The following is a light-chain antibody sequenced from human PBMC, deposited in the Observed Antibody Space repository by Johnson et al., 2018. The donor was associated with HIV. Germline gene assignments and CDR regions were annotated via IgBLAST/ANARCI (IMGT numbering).Light chain of an antibody. CDR2: DTD. CDR3: GTWDNSLTAYV. CDR1: SSNIGNNF. Sequence: QSVLTQPPSVSAAPGQKVTVSCSGSSSNIGNNFVSWYQQVPGTAPKLLIYDTDKRPSGIPDRFSGSKSDASATLAITGLQTGDEADYYCGTWDNSLTAYVFGTGTKVTVL. J-gene: IGLJ1*01. V-gene: IGLV1-51*01.